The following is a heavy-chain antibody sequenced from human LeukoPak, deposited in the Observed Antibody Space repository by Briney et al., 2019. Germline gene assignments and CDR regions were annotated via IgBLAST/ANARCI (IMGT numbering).Heavy chain of an antibody. Sequence: GASVKVSCKASGYTFTSYDINWVRQATGQGLEWMGWMNPNSGNTGYAQKFQGRVTMTRNTSISTAYMELSSLRSEDTAVYYCARDRLPTVTNVGSFYYYGMDVWGQGTTVTVSS. D-gene: IGHD4-17*01. CDR2: MNPNSGNT. V-gene: IGHV1-8*01. J-gene: IGHJ6*02. CDR1: GYTFTSYD. CDR3: ARDRLPTVTNVGSFYYYGMDV.